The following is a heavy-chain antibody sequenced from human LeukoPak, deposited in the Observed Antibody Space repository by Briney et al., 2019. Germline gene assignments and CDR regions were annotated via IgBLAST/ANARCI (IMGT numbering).Heavy chain of an antibody. CDR2: IYYSGST. CDR1: GGSFSGYY. D-gene: IGHD5-12*01. V-gene: IGHV4-59*08. CDR3: ARQGGYSGYEYYFDY. Sequence: SETLSLTCAVYGGSFSGYYWSWIRQPPGKGLEWIGYIYYSGSTNYNPSLKSRVTISVDTSKNQFSLKLSSVTAADTAVYYCARQGGYSGYEYYFDYWGQGTLVTVSS. J-gene: IGHJ4*02.